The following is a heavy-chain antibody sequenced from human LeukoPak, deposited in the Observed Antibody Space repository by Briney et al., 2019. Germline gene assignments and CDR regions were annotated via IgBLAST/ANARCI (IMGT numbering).Heavy chain of an antibody. V-gene: IGHV1-46*01. D-gene: IGHD3-10*01. J-gene: IGHJ5*02. CDR1: GYTFTSYY. CDR3: ARGFTAGGSGSHNWFDP. CDR2: INASGGST. Sequence: ASVKVSCTASGYTFTSYYMHWVRQAPGQGLEWMGIINASGGSTSYAQKFQGRVTMTRDTSTSTVYMELSSLRSEDTAVYYCARGFTAGGSGSHNWFDPWGQGTLVTVSS.